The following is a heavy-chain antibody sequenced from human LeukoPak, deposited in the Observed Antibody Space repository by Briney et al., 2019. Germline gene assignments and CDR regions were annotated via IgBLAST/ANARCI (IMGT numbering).Heavy chain of an antibody. Sequence: GGSLRLSCAASGFTFSSYGMHWVRQAPGKGLGWVAGISNVGSKKYYADSVKHRFTISRDNSKNTLYLQMNSLRAEDTAVYYCAKDSGYCSSTSCYMNYWGQGTLVTVSS. CDR2: ISNVGSKK. CDR3: AKDSGYCSSTSCYMNY. J-gene: IGHJ4*02. D-gene: IGHD2-2*02. V-gene: IGHV3-30*18. CDR1: GFTFSSYG.